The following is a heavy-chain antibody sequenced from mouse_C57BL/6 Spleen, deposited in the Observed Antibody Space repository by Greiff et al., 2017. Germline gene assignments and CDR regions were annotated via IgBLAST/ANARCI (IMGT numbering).Heavy chain of an antibody. CDR1: GFTFTDYY. D-gene: IGHD6-5*01. CDR2: IRNKANGYTT. CDR3: ARYRAYGGFAY. V-gene: IGHV7-3*01. Sequence: EVQRVESGGGLVQPGGSLSLSCAASGFTFTDYYMSWVRQPPGKALEWLGFIRNKANGYTTEYSASVKGRFTISRDNSQSILYLQMNALRAEDSATYYCARYRAYGGFAYWGQGTLVTVSA. J-gene: IGHJ3*01.